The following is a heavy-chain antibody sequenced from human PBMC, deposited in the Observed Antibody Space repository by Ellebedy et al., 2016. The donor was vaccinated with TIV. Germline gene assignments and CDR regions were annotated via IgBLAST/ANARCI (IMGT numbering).Heavy chain of an antibody. Sequence: SETLSLXXTVSGYSISSGYYWGWIRQPPGKGLEWIGSIYYSGSTYYNPSLKSRVTISVDTSKNQFSLKLSSVTAADTAVYYCARQVQSYRMGWFNPWGQGTLVTVSS. D-gene: IGHD2-8*01. CDR3: ARQVQSYRMGWFNP. CDR1: GYSISSGYY. J-gene: IGHJ5*02. V-gene: IGHV4-38-2*02. CDR2: IYYSGST.